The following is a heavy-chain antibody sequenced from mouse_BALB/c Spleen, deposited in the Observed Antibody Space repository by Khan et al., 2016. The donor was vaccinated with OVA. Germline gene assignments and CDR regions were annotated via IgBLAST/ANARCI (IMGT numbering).Heavy chain of an antibody. D-gene: IGHD4-1*01. Sequence: EVELVESGGDLVKPGGSLKLSCAASGFTFSSYSMSWVRQTPDKRLEWVASISSGGDYTYYPDIVKGRFTISRDNAKNTLYLQMSSLKSEDTAMYYCASHLTGSFAYWGQGTLATVSA. J-gene: IGHJ3*01. V-gene: IGHV5-6*01. CDR1: GFTFSSYS. CDR3: ASHLTGSFAY. CDR2: ISSGGDYT.